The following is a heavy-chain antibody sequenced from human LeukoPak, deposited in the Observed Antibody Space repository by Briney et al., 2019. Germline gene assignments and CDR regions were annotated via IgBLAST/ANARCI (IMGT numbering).Heavy chain of an antibody. CDR3: ARVGSLGYCSSTSCPPNGYYYMDV. Sequence: SEALSLTCTVSSGSISSGGHYWTWIRQPPGKGLGWIVYVYHSVRPYYNPSLKSRLTMSIDTSKNQFSLKLSSVTAADTAVYFCARVGSLGYCSSTSCPPNGYYYMDVWGKGTTVTVSS. V-gene: IGHV4-30-2*01. CDR1: SGSISSGGHY. J-gene: IGHJ6*03. D-gene: IGHD2-2*01. CDR2: VYHSVRP.